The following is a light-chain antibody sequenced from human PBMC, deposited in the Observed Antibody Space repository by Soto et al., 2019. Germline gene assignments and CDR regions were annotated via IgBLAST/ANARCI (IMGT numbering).Light chain of an antibody. V-gene: IGKV3-11*01. CDR1: QSVSNY. J-gene: IGKJ4*01. CDR3: QQRSSWPLLT. CDR2: DAS. Sequence: EIVLTQSPATLSLSPGERATLSCSASQSVSNYLAWFQQKPGQAPRLLIYDASNRATCIPARFIGSGSGKDFTLTIISLEPEDFAVYSCQQRSSWPLLTFGGGTKVEI.